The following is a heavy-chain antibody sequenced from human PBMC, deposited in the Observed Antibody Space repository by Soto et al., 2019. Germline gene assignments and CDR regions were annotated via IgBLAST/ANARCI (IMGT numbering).Heavy chain of an antibody. V-gene: IGHV1-46*01. CDR2: VNPGDGST. CDR3: ARAGDTMIVVVTHDY. Sequence: AAVKVSCKASGYTFTAYHMHWVRQAPGQGLEWMGTVNPGDGSTIYAQKFQGRVSLTKETSTSTLFMELSSLRPDDTAVYYCARAGDTMIVVVTHDYWGQGTLVTVSS. D-gene: IGHD3-22*01. CDR1: GYTFTAYH. J-gene: IGHJ4*02.